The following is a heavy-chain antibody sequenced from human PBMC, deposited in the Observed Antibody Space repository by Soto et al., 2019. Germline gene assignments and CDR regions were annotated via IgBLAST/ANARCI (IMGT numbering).Heavy chain of an antibody. Sequence: GESLKISCKGSGYSFTSYWISWVRQMPGKGLVWMWRIDPSDSYTNYSPSFQGHVTISADKSISTAYLQWSSLKASDTAMYYCARGPPYSSSWLNDYWGQGTLVTVPQ. CDR3: ARGPPYSSSWLNDY. CDR2: IDPSDSYT. V-gene: IGHV5-10-1*01. CDR1: GYSFTSYW. D-gene: IGHD6-13*01. J-gene: IGHJ4*02.